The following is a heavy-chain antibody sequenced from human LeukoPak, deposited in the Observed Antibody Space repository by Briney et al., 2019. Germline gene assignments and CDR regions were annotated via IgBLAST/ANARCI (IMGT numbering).Heavy chain of an antibody. CDR1: GFTFSSYA. CDR2: ISGSGGST. Sequence: AGGSLRLSCAASGFTFSSYAMSWVRQAPGKGLEWVSAISGSGGSTYYADSVKGRFTISRDNSKNTLYLQMNSLRAEDTAVYYCAKVPSGAPVAGTRHDDYRGQGTLVTVSS. CDR3: AKVPSGAPVAGTRHDDY. V-gene: IGHV3-23*01. J-gene: IGHJ4*02. D-gene: IGHD6-19*01.